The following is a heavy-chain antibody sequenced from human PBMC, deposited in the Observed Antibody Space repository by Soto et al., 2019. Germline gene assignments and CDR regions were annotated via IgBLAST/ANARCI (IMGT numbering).Heavy chain of an antibody. J-gene: IGHJ3*01. Sequence: QLQLQGPGPGLVKPSETLSLTCSFSGGSITPISYTWAWIRQPPGKGLEWIGTIYYDGSTSYNPSLKSQVTISVDTSKNHFALKVNSVTAADTAVYYCARFYGNAFDVWGRGTVVTVSS. D-gene: IGHD3-10*01. CDR3: ARFYGNAFDV. CDR1: GGSITPISYT. V-gene: IGHV4-39*02. CDR2: IYYDGST.